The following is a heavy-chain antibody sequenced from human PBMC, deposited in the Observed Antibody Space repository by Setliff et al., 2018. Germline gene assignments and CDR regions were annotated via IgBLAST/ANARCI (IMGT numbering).Heavy chain of an antibody. D-gene: IGHD2-2*02. CDR1: GFIFSSYG. CDR3: AKDGFQLLDPYYFDY. CDR2: IRYDGTNN. Sequence: GGSLRLSCAASGFIFSSYGMHWVRQAPGKGLEWVAFIRYDGTNNYYEDSVKGRFTISRDNTFNTLYLQMNSLGAEDTAVYYCAKDGFQLLDPYYFDYWGQGTLVTVSS. J-gene: IGHJ4*02. V-gene: IGHV3-30*02.